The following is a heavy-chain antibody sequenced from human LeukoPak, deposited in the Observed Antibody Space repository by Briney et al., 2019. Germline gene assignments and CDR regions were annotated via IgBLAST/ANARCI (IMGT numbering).Heavy chain of an antibody. V-gene: IGHV3-9*01. Sequence: GRSLRLSCAASGFTFDDYAMYWVRQAPGKGLEWVSGISWNSGSIGYADSVKGRFTISRDNAKNSLYLQMNSLRAEDTAVYYCARESSGDLNYFDYWGQGTLVTVSS. CDR1: GFTFDDYA. CDR3: ARESSGDLNYFDY. CDR2: ISWNSGSI. J-gene: IGHJ4*02. D-gene: IGHD7-27*01.